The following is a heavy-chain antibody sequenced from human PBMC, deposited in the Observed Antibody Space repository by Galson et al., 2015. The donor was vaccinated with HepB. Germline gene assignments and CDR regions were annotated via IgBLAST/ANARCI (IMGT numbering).Heavy chain of an antibody. D-gene: IGHD2-21*02. J-gene: IGHJ4*02. CDR3: AREGRMYCGGDCYLNF. CDR1: GFTFSWYG. Sequence: SLRLSCAASGFTFSWYGMHWVRQAPGKGLEWLALITNGGSNKYYADSVKGRYTISRDNSKDTLYLQMDSLMGEDTAVYYCAREGRMYCGGDCYLNFWGQGTLVTVSS. V-gene: IGHV3-30*03. CDR2: ITNGGSNK.